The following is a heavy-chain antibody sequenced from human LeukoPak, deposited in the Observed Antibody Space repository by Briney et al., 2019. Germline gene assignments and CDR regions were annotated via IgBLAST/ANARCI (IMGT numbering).Heavy chain of an antibody. CDR2: INHSGST. V-gene: IGHV4-34*01. J-gene: IGHJ4*02. CDR1: GGSFSGYY. CDR3: ARGKGDFDY. Sequence: SETLSLTCAVYGGSFSGYYWSWIRQPPGKGLEWIGEINHSGSTNYNPSLKSRVTISVDTSKNQFSLKLSSVTAADTAVYYCARGKGDFDYWGQGTLVTVSS.